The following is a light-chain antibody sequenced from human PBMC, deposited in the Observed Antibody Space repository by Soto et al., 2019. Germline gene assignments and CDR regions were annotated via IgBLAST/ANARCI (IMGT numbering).Light chain of an antibody. V-gene: IGKV3-11*01. CDR1: QSVSSY. Sequence: EIVLTQSPVTLSLSPGERATLSCRASQSVSSYLVWYQQKPGQAPRLLIYDASNRATGIPARFSGSGSGTVFPLSMISLELEDFAVYYCQQHSNWQITFVVVTKVEIE. J-gene: IGKJ4*02. CDR2: DAS. CDR3: QQHSNWQIT.